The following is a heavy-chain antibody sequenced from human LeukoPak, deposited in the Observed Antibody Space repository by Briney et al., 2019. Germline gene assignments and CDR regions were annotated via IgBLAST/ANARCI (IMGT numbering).Heavy chain of an antibody. Sequence: PGGSLRLSCAASGFTFSSYAMHWVRQAPGKGLEYVSAISSNGGSTYYANSVKGRFTISRDNSKNTLYLQMGSLRAEDMAVYYCAREGTTVAPDYWGQGTLVTVSS. J-gene: IGHJ4*02. D-gene: IGHD4-23*01. V-gene: IGHV3-64*01. CDR3: AREGTTVAPDY. CDR2: ISSNGGST. CDR1: GFTFSSYA.